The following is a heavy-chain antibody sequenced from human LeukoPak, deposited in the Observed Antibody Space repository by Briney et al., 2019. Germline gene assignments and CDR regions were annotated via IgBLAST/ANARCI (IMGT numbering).Heavy chain of an antibody. CDR2: ISHSGNT. CDR3: AGVGATLFDY. Sequence: PGGSLRLSCAASGFTFSDYYMSWIRQPPGKGLEWIGCISHSGNTYYNPSLKSRITMSVDRSKNQFSLKLSSMTAADTAVYYCAGVGATLFDYWGQGTLVTVSS. V-gene: IGHV4-30-2*01. J-gene: IGHJ4*02. CDR1: GFTFSDYY. D-gene: IGHD1-26*01.